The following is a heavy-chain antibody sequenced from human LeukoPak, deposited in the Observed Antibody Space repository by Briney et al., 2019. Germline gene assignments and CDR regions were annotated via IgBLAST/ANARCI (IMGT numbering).Heavy chain of an antibody. CDR3: ARLGSIAAAGTPDY. CDR1: GFTFSDXX. J-gene: IGHJ4*02. Sequence: GGSXXLSCAASGFTFSDXXXXXIRQAPGXXXXXXSYIXXXXXXXXYXXXXXXXXXXXXDNAKNSLSLQLNSLRAXDTAVYYCARLGSIAAAGTPDYWGQGTLVTVSS. D-gene: IGHD6-13*01. V-gene: IGHV3-11*06. CDR2: IXXXXXXX.